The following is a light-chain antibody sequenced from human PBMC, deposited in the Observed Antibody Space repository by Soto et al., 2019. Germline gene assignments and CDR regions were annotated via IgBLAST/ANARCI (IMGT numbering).Light chain of an antibody. CDR3: QQYGSSPRT. V-gene: IGKV3-20*01. CDR2: ATS. CDR1: QSVSRTY. J-gene: IGKJ1*01. Sequence: EIVLTQSPGTLSLSPGERATLSCSASQSVSRTYLAWYHQKPGQAPRLLIYATSSRATGIPDRFSGSGSGTDFTLTISRLEPEDFAVYYCQQYGSSPRTFGQGTKVEIK.